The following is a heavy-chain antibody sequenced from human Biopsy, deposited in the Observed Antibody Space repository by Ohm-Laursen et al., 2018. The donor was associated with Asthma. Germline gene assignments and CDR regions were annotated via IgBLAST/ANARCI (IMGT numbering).Heavy chain of an antibody. CDR3: ARGPELDV. CDR1: PGSFSGFF. V-gene: IGHV4-34*01. CDR2: TNERGVT. Sequence: TLSLTCDVYPGSFSGFFWTWIRQSPGKGLEWIGETNERGVTNNNPSLKSRVIISIDTYWNRVSLKLTSVTAADTAVYYCARGPELDVWGQGTTVTVSS. J-gene: IGHJ6*02.